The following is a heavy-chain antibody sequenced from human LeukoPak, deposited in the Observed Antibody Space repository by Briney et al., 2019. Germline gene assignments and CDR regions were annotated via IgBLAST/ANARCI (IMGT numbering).Heavy chain of an antibody. V-gene: IGHV1-2*02. J-gene: IGHJ4*02. CDR1: GYTFTGYY. CDR2: INPNSGGT. Sequence: ASVKVSCKASGYTFTGYYMHWVRQAPGQGLEWMGWINPNSGGTNYAQKFRGRVTMTRDMSISTAYMELSRLSSDDTAVYYCARGTAAGVSSPNYWGQGTLVTVSS. D-gene: IGHD6-25*01. CDR3: ARGTAAGVSSPNY.